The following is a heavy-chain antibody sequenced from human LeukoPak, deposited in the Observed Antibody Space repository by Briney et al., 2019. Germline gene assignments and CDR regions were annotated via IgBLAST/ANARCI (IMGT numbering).Heavy chain of an antibody. D-gene: IGHD6-19*01. Sequence: GGSLRLSCAASGFTFSSYGMHWVRQAPGKGLEWVAFIRYDGSNKYYADSVKGRFTISRDNSKNTLYLQMNSLRAEDTAVYYCAKGPLAVAGTPFDYWGQGTLVTVSS. CDR2: IRYDGSNK. V-gene: IGHV3-30*02. J-gene: IGHJ4*02. CDR3: AKGPLAVAGTPFDY. CDR1: GFTFSSYG.